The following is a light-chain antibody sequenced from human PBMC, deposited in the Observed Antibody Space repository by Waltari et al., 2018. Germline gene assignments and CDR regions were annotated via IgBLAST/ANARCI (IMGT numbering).Light chain of an antibody. Sequence: FILTQSHPVSESPGRTVTISCSGSGGSFATNYVQWYQQRPGSAPTTVIYADNQRPSGVPDRFSGSIDSSSNSASLTISGLQTEDEADYYCQSYDGDRSWVFGGGTKLTVL. V-gene: IGLV6-57*02. CDR3: QSYDGDRSWV. J-gene: IGLJ3*02. CDR1: GGSFATNY. CDR2: ADN.